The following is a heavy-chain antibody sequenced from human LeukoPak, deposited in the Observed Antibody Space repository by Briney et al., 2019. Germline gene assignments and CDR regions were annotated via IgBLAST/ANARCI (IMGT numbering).Heavy chain of an antibody. CDR1: GFTFSSYN. Sequence: PGGSLRLSCAASGFTFSSYNMNWVRQAPGKGLEWVSSISSSSSYIYYADSVKGRFTISRDNAKNSLYLQMNSLRAEDTAVYYCAKDGSTYCSSSSCTFDYWGQGTLVTVSS. J-gene: IGHJ4*02. V-gene: IGHV3-21*01. CDR3: AKDGSTYCSSSSCTFDY. D-gene: IGHD2-2*01. CDR2: ISSSSSYI.